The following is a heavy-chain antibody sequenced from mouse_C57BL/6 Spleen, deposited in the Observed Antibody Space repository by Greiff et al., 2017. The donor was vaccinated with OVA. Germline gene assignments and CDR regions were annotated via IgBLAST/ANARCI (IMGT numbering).Heavy chain of an antibody. Sequence: VQLQQPGAELVMPGASVKLSCKASGYTFTSYWMHWVKQRPGQGLEWIGEIDPSDSYTNYNQKFKGKSTLTVDKSSSTAYMQLSSLASDDSAVYYFAIGGGSLWFAYWGQGTLVTVSA. J-gene: IGHJ3*01. CDR3: AIGGGSLWFAY. CDR2: IDPSDSYT. D-gene: IGHD1-1*02. CDR1: GYTFTSYW. V-gene: IGHV1-69*01.